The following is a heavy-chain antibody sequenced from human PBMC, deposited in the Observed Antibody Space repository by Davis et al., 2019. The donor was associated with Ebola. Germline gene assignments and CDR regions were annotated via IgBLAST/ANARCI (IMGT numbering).Heavy chain of an antibody. V-gene: IGHV3-23*01. CDR3: AKAHSKALGLIEY. D-gene: IGHD2-21*01. Sequence: GESLKISCAASEFTFSSYSMSWVRQTPGKGLQWVSGISGNAGNTYYADSVKGRSTISRDNPKNTLYLQMNSLRAEATALYYCAKAHSKALGLIEYWGQGTLVTVSS. J-gene: IGHJ4*02. CDR1: EFTFSSYS. CDR2: ISGNAGNT.